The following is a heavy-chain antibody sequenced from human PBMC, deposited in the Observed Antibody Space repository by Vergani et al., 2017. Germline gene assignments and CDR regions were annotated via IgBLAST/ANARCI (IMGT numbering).Heavy chain of an antibody. CDR1: GFTFSSYD. V-gene: IGHV3-13*01. D-gene: IGHD2-15*01. Sequence: EVQLVESGGGLVQPGGSLRLSCAASGFTFSSYDMHWVRQATGKGLEWVSAIGTAGDTYYPGSVKGRFTISRENAKNSLYLQMNSLRAGDTAVYYCARAGPRICVTGGSCYGRDAFDIWGQGTMVTVSS. J-gene: IGHJ3*02. CDR2: IGTAGDT. CDR3: ARAGPRICVTGGSCYGRDAFDI.